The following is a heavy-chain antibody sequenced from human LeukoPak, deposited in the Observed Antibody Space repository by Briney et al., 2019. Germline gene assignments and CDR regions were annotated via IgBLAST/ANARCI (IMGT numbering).Heavy chain of an antibody. J-gene: IGHJ4*02. Sequence: GASVKVSCKASGYNFGIYGITWVRQAPGQGLEWMGWISAENGNTNCAQKFQGRVTVTADTSTSTAYLDLRSLRSDDTAVYYCARAGATVTTNFDNWGQGTLVTVSS. V-gene: IGHV1-18*01. CDR1: GYNFGIYG. D-gene: IGHD4-17*01. CDR2: ISAENGNT. CDR3: ARAGATVTTNFDN.